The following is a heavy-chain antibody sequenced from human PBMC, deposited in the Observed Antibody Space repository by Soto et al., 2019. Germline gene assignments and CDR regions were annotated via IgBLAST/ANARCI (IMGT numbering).Heavy chain of an antibody. CDR2: IYYSGST. CDR1: GGSISNSY. J-gene: IGHJ3*02. D-gene: IGHD2-8*01. V-gene: IGHV4-59*08. Sequence: PSETLSLTCAVSGGSISNSYFSWIRQPPGKELEWIGYIYYSGSTNYNPSLKSRVTMSVDTSKNQFSLKLSSVTAGDTAVYYCVRHKWVYATSDLFDISGQGTMVTVSS. CDR3: VRHKWVYATSDLFDI.